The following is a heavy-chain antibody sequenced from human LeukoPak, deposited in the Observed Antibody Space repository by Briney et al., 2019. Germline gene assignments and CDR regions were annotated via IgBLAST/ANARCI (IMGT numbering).Heavy chain of an antibody. Sequence: GGSLRLSCAASGFNFPTYAMQWVRQAPGKGLEWVSSIRVSDGARFYADSVKGRFTTSRDNSKNTLFLQMNSLRVEDTAIYYCAKEPRWESVYSLDIWGQGXMVTXSS. CDR1: GFNFPTYA. CDR2: IRVSDGAR. CDR3: AKEPRWESVYSLDI. D-gene: IGHD5-24*01. J-gene: IGHJ3*02. V-gene: IGHV3-23*01.